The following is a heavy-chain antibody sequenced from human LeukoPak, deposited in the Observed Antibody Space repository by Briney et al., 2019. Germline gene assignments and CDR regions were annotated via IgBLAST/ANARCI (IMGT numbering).Heavy chain of an antibody. CDR3: ARVYCSSTSCYGVDY. CDR1: GGSISSYY. CDR2: IYYSGST. Sequence: SETLSLTCTVSGGSISSYYWSWIRQPPGKGLEWIGYIYYSGSTYYNPSLKSRVTISVDRPKNQFSLKLSSVTAADTAVYYCARVYCSSTSCYGVDYWGQGTLVTVSS. V-gene: IGHV4-59*12. D-gene: IGHD2-2*01. J-gene: IGHJ4*02.